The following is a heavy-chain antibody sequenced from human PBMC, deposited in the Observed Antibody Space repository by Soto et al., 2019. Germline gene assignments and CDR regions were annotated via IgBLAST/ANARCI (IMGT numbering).Heavy chain of an antibody. CDR3: ARDPSTEQWLVGPPSY. J-gene: IGHJ4*02. CDR1: GYTFTSYA. Sequence: GASVKVSCKASGYTFTSYAMHWVRQAPGQRLEWMGWINAGNGNTKYSQKFQGRVTITRDTSASTAYMELSSLRSEDTAVYYCARDPSTEQWLVGPPSYWGQGTLVTVSS. CDR2: INAGNGNT. V-gene: IGHV1-3*01. D-gene: IGHD6-19*01.